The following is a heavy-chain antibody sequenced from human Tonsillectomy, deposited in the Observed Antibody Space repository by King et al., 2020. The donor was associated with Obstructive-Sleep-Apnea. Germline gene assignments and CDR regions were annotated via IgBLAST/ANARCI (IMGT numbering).Heavy chain of an antibody. D-gene: IGHD3-10*01. Sequence: VQLVESGGGLVQPGGSLRLSCAASGFTFSSYAMSWVRQAPGKGLEWVSGISGSGGSTYYADSVKGRFTISRDNSKNTLYLQRNSLRAEDTAVYYCAKDGPRRGSGSNNRYYFYYWGQGTLVTVSS. J-gene: IGHJ4*02. CDR1: GFTFSSYA. CDR3: AKDGPRRGSGSNNRYYFYY. V-gene: IGHV3-23*04. CDR2: ISGSGGST.